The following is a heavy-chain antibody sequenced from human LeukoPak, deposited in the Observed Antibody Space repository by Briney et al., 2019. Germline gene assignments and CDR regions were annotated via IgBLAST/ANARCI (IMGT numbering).Heavy chain of an antibody. V-gene: IGHV3-74*01. CDR1: GFTFSSYW. CDR2: INSDGSST. J-gene: IGHJ4*02. D-gene: IGHD3-22*01. CDR3: ARQYSYDSGGYYPWDY. Sequence: PGGSLRLSCVASGFTFSSYWMHWVRQVPGKGLVWVSRINSDGSSTTYADSVKGRFTISRDNAENTLYLQMNSLRAEDTAMYYCARQYSYDSGGYYPWDYWGQGTLVTVSS.